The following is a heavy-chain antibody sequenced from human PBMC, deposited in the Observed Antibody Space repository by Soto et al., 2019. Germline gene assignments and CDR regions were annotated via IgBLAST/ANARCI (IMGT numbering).Heavy chain of an antibody. CDR3: AHLNWDGDYYYYYGMDV. CDR1: GFSLSTSGVG. CDR2: IYWNDDK. J-gene: IGHJ6*02. Sequence: SGPTLVKPTQTLTLTCTFSGFSLSTSGVGVGWIRQPPGKALEWLALIYWNDDKRYSPSLKSRLTITKDTSKNQVVLTMTNMDPVDTATYYCAHLNWDGDYYYYYGMDVWGQGTTVTVSS. D-gene: IGHD7-27*01. V-gene: IGHV2-5*01.